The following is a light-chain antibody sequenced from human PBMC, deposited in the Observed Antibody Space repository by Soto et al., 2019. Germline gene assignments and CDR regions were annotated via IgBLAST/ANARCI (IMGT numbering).Light chain of an antibody. CDR3: QQYGGSPIT. J-gene: IGKJ5*01. V-gene: IGKV3-20*01. CDR1: QSVTTR. Sequence: IGMTQSPATLSVSPGERATLSCRASQSVTTRLAWYQHKPGQAPRLLMSGASSRASGVPVRFSGSGSGTDFTLTISRLEPEDFALYYCQQYGGSPITFGLGTRLEIK. CDR2: GAS.